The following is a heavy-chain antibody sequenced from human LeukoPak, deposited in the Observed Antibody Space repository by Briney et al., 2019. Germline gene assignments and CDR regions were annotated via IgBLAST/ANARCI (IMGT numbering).Heavy chain of an antibody. D-gene: IGHD1-20*01. CDR1: GYSISSGYY. CDR3: AREAIHYNWN. Sequence: SETLSLTCTVSGYSISSGYYWGWIRQPPGKGLEWIGSIYHSGSTYYNPSLKSRVTISVDTSKNQFSLKLSSVTAADTAVYYCAREAIHYNWNWGQGTLVTVSS. J-gene: IGHJ4*02. CDR2: IYHSGST. V-gene: IGHV4-38-2*02.